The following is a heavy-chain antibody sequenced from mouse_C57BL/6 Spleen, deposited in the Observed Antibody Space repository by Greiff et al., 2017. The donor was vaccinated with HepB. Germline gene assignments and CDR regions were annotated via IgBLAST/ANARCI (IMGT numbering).Heavy chain of an antibody. CDR1: GYTFTSYW. V-gene: IGHV1-64*01. CDR3: ARYDWYYAMDY. J-gene: IGHJ4*01. CDR2: IHPNSGST. D-gene: IGHD2-12*01. Sequence: QVQLQQPGAELVKPGASVKLSCKASGYTFTSYWMHWVKQRPGQGLEWIGMIHPNSGSTNYNEKFKSKATLTVDKSSSTAYMQLSSLTSEDSAVYYCARYDWYYAMDYWGQGTSVTVSS.